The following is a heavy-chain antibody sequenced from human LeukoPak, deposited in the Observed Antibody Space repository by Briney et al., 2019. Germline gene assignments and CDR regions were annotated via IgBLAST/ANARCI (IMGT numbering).Heavy chain of an antibody. CDR2: FDPEDGET. Sequence: ASVKVSCKVSGYTLTELSMHWVRQAPGKGLEWMGGFDPEDGETIYAQKFQGRVTMTEDTSTVTAYMELSSLRSEDTAVYYCATELDKTTAAPFDYWGQGTLVTVSS. CDR3: ATELDKTTAAPFDY. V-gene: IGHV1-24*01. J-gene: IGHJ4*02. CDR1: GYTLTELS. D-gene: IGHD4-11*01.